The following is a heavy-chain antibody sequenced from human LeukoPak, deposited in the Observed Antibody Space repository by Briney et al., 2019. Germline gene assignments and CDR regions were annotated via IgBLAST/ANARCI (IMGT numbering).Heavy chain of an antibody. D-gene: IGHD3-22*01. CDR3: ARIDTSGYNGYSFDY. Sequence: SETLSLTCTVSGGSISSYYWSWIRQPPEKGLEFIGYIYYSGNTNYNPSLKRRVTISVDTSKNQFSLKLSSVTAADTAVYYCARIDTSGYNGYSFDYWGQGTLVTVSS. J-gene: IGHJ4*02. CDR1: GGSISSYY. V-gene: IGHV4-59*12. CDR2: IYYSGNT.